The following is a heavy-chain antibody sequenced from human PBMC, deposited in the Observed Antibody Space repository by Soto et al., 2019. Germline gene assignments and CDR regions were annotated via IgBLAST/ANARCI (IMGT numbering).Heavy chain of an antibody. CDR1: GGSISSSSYY. D-gene: IGHD2-21*02. J-gene: IGHJ3*02. CDR3: ARLNPYSVVVTADDAFDI. Sequence: QLQLQESGPGLVKPSETLSLTCTDSGGSISSSSYYWGWIRQPPGKGLEWIENVFYSGSTYFNPSLKSRVTTSVDTSKNQFSLKLTSVTAADTAVYYCARLNPYSVVVTADDAFDIWGQGTLVTVSS. CDR2: VFYSGST. V-gene: IGHV4-39*01.